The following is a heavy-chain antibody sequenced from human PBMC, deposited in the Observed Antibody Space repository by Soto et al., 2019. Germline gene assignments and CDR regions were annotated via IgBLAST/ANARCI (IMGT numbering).Heavy chain of an antibody. D-gene: IGHD3-9*01. CDR2: IIHIFGTA. V-gene: IGHV1-69*01. CDR1: GGTFSSYA. Sequence: QVQLVQSGAEVKKPGSSVKVSCKASGGTFSSYAISWVRQAPGQGLEWMGGIIHIFGTANYAQKFQGRVRITADESTGTAYMELSSLRSEDTGVYYCAYTQSDDIWSGYLFYWGQGTLVTVSS. CDR3: AYTQSDDIWSGYLFY. J-gene: IGHJ4*02.